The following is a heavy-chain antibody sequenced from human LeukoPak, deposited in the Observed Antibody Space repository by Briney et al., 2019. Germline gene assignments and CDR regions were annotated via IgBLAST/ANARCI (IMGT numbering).Heavy chain of an antibody. CDR2: ISGSGGST. J-gene: IGHJ4*02. CDR1: GFTLSSYA. CDR3: ADSRYSSGWSYFDH. Sequence: GGSLRLSCAASGFTLSSYAMSWVRQAPGKGLEWVSAISGSGGSTYSADSVKGRFTISRDNSKNTLYLQMNSLRAEDTAVYYCADSRYSSGWSYFDHWGQGTLVTVSS. V-gene: IGHV3-23*01. D-gene: IGHD6-19*01.